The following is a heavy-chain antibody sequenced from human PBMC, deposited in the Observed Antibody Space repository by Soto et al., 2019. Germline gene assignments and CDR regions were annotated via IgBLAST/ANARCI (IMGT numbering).Heavy chain of an antibody. CDR2: ISSSSNYI. J-gene: IGHJ5*01. CDR1: GFNFNFYS. V-gene: IGHV3-21*01. CDR3: ARDRGSEVFDS. Sequence: GGSLRLSCAASGFNFNFYSMNWVRQAPGKGLEWISSISSSSNYIHYRDSVSGRFTISRDNAKNSLYLQLDSLRVEDTAVYFCARDRGSEVFDSWGQGTLVTVSS. D-gene: IGHD5-12*01.